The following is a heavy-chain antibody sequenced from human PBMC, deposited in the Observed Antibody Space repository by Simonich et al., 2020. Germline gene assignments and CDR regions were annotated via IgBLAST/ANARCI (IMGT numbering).Heavy chain of an antibody. CDR2: ISAYKGNT. Sequence: QVQLVQSGAEVKKPGASVKVSCKDSGYTFTSYGISWVRQAPGQGLEWMGWISAYKGNTNYAQTLQGRVTMTTDTYTSKAYMELRSLRSDDTAVYYWARTHRWYFDYWGQGTLVTVSS. V-gene: IGHV1-18*01. D-gene: IGHD2-15*01. CDR1: GYTFTSYG. CDR3: ARTHRWYFDY. J-gene: IGHJ4*02.